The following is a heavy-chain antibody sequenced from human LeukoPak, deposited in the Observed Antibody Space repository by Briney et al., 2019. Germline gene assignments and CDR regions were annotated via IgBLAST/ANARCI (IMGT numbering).Heavy chain of an antibody. CDR1: GYSMSSGYY. CDR3: ARSIMITLGGVIDNSWFGP. Sequence: NPSETLSLTCAVSGYSMSSGYYWGWIRRPPGNGLEWMENIYYSGSTNYNPSVKSRVTISVDTSKNQFSLQLRSVTAADTAVYYCARSIMITLGGVIDNSWFGPWGQGTLVTVSS. J-gene: IGHJ5*02. CDR2: IYYSGST. V-gene: IGHV4-38-2*01. D-gene: IGHD3-16*02.